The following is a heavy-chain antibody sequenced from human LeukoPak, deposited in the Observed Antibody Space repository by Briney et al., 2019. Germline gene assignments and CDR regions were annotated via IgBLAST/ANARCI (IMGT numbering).Heavy chain of an antibody. CDR1: GYTFTGYY. V-gene: IGHV1-18*04. CDR3: ARDTYYDILTGYSDAFDI. D-gene: IGHD3-9*01. Sequence: ASVKVSCKASGYTFTGYYMHWVRQAPGQGLEWMGWISAYNGNTNYAQKLQGRVTMTTDTSTSTAYMELRSLRSDDTAVYYCARDTYYDILTGYSDAFDIWGQGTMVTVSS. CDR2: ISAYNGNT. J-gene: IGHJ3*02.